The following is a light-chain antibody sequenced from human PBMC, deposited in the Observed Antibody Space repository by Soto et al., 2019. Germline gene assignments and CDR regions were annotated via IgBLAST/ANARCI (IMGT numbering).Light chain of an antibody. CDR1: STDVGGYNY. J-gene: IGLJ3*02. CDR3: SSYGGSNNLV. Sequence: QSVLTQPPSASGSPGHSVTISCTGTSTDVGGYNYVSWYQQHPGKAPKLMIYEVNKRPSGVPDRFSGSKSGNTASLTVSGLQAEDEADYYCSSYGGSNNLVFGGGTKLTVL. V-gene: IGLV2-8*01. CDR2: EVN.